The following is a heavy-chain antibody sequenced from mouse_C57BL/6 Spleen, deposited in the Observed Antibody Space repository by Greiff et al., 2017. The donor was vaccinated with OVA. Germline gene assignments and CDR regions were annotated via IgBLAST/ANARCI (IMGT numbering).Heavy chain of an antibody. CDR2: ISSGGSYT. CDR1: GFTFSSYG. Sequence: EVQRVESGGGLVKPGGSLKLSCAASGFTFSSYGMSWVRQTPDKRLEWVATISSGGSYTYYPDSVKGRFTISRDNATNTLYLQMSSLKSEDTAMYYCARPAHPTGVAYLDYWGQGTTLTVSS. D-gene: IGHD1-1*01. V-gene: IGHV5-6*01. CDR3: ARPAHPTGVAYLDY. J-gene: IGHJ2*01.